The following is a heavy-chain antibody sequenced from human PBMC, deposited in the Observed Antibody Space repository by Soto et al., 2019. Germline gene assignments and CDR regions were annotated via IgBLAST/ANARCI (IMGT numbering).Heavy chain of an antibody. J-gene: IGHJ3*02. V-gene: IGHV1-69*13. Sequence: SVKVSCKASGGTFSSYAISWVRQAPGQGLEWMGGIIPIFGTANYAQKFQGRVTITADESTSTAYMELSSLRSEDTAVYYCASGNSSGWHAFDIWGQGTMVTVSS. CDR1: GGTFSSYA. CDR3: ASGNSSGWHAFDI. CDR2: IIPIFGTA. D-gene: IGHD6-19*01.